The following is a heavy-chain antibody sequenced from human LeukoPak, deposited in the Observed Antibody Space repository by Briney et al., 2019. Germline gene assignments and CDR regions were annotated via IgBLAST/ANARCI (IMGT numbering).Heavy chain of an antibody. J-gene: IGHJ4*02. Sequence: SETLSLTCTVSGGPISSSSYYWGWIRQPPGKGLEWIGSIYYSGSTYYNPSLKSRVTISVDTSKNQFSLKLSSVTAADTAVYYCARDLVGATPYWGQGTLVTVSS. D-gene: IGHD1-26*01. CDR3: ARDLVGATPY. CDR2: IYYSGST. CDR1: GGPISSSSYY. V-gene: IGHV4-39*07.